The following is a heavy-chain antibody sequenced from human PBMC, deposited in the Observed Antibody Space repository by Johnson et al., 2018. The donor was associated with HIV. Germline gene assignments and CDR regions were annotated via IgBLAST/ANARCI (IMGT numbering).Heavy chain of an antibody. CDR3: ARDRGQRAPLCAFDI. Sequence: EVQLVESGGGLVQPGGSLRLSCTASGFTVSSNYMSWVRQAPGKGLEWVSVFYSGGSTYYADSVKGRFTISRDNSKNTLYLQMNSLRAEDTALYYCARDRGQRAPLCAFDIWGQGTMVTVSS. CDR2: FYSGGST. D-gene: IGHD3-10*01. CDR1: GFTVSSNY. V-gene: IGHV3-66*01. J-gene: IGHJ3*02.